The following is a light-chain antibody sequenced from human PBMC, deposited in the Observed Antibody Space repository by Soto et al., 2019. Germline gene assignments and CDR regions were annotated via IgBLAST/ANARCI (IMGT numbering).Light chain of an antibody. J-gene: IGLJ2*01. Sequence: QSVLTQSSSASASLGSSVTLTCTLSSGHSSYIIAWHQQQPGKAPRYLMKLEGRGSYNQGSGVPDRFSGSSSGAARYLTISNLQFEDEADYYCETCDSNTHVVFGGGTTLTVL. CDR2: LEGRGSY. V-gene: IGLV4-60*02. CDR1: SGHSSYI. CDR3: ETCDSNTHVV.